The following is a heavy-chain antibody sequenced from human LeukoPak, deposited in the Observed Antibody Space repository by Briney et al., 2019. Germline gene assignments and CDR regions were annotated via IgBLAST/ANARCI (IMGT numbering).Heavy chain of an antibody. CDR3: ARGSGSWYYFDY. Sequence: PGGSLRLSCAGSGFTLSSTYMSWVRQAPGKGLEWVSVIYGGTSTYYADSVKGRFTISRDDSRNTLYLQMSSLRAEDTAVYYCARGSGSWYYFDYWGQGTLVTVSS. J-gene: IGHJ4*02. CDR2: IYGGTST. V-gene: IGHV3-66*01. D-gene: IGHD6-13*01. CDR1: GFTLSSTY.